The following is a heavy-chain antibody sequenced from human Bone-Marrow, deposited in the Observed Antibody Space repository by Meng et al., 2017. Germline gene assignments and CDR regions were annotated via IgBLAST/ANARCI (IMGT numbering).Heavy chain of an antibody. CDR1: GGSFSGYY. J-gene: IGHJ4*02. D-gene: IGHD6-19*01. V-gene: IGHV4-34*01. Sequence: QGQLQRWGAGLLKPSEPLSLTCAVYGGSFSGYYWSWIRQPPGKGLEWIGEINHSGSTNYNPSLKSRVTISVDTSKNQFSLKLSSVTAADTAVYYCARAPTSGQWLARKFDYWGQGTLVTVSS. CDR2: INHSGST. CDR3: ARAPTSGQWLARKFDY.